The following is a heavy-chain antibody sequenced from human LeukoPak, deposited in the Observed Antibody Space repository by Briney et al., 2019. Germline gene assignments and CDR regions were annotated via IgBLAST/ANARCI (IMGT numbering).Heavy chain of an antibody. D-gene: IGHD2-21*01. V-gene: IGHV3-23*01. Sequence: PGGSLSLSCAASGFSFSGYAWSWVRQPPGKGLEWVSAISGSGGSTYYAASVKGRFTISRDNSKNTLYLQMNSLRAEDTAVYYCARDDRNSYYDYWGQGTLVTVSS. CDR1: GFSFSGYA. CDR2: ISGSGGST. CDR3: ARDDRNSYYDY. J-gene: IGHJ4*02.